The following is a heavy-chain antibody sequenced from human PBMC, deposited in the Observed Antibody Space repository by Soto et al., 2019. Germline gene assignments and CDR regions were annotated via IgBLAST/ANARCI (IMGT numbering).Heavy chain of an antibody. D-gene: IGHD6-19*01. CDR1: SGSISSSNW. V-gene: IGHV4-4*02. Sequence: SETLSLTCAVSSGSISSSNWWSWVRQPPGKGLEWIGEIYHSGSTNYNPSLKSRVTISVDKSKNQFSLKLSSVTAADTAVYYCARTSGWYPYYFDYWGQGTLVTVSS. J-gene: IGHJ4*02. CDR3: ARTSGWYPYYFDY. CDR2: IYHSGST.